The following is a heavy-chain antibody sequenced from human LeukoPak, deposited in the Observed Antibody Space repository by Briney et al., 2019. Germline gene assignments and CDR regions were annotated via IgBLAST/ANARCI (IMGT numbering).Heavy chain of an antibody. CDR3: ARHVVALGFDY. V-gene: IGHV3-30*02. Sequence: GGSLRLSCAASGFAASGFTFSTFGMHWVRQAPGKGLEWVAFIRYDGSNKYYADSVKGRFTISRDNAKNSLYLQMNSLRAEDTAVYYCARHVVALGFDYWGQGTLVTVSS. J-gene: IGHJ4*02. CDR2: IRYDGSNK. CDR1: GFTFSTFG. D-gene: IGHD3-22*01.